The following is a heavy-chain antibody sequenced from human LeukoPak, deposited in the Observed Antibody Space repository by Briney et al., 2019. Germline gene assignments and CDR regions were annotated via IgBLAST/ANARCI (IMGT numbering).Heavy chain of an antibody. J-gene: IGHJ4*02. CDR1: GGTFSSYA. Sequence: GASVKVSCKASGGTFSSYAISWVRQAPGQGLEWMGWINPNSGGTNYAQKFQGRVTMTRDTSISTAYMELSRLRSDDTAVYYCARVMGPAADGWGQGTLVTVSS. CDR3: ARVMGPAADG. V-gene: IGHV1-2*02. D-gene: IGHD2-2*01. CDR2: INPNSGGT.